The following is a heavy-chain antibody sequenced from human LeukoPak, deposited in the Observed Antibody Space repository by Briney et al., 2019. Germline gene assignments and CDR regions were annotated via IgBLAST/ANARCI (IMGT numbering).Heavy chain of an antibody. CDR2: IKQDGSEK. CDR3: ARVSLLTTPDY. V-gene: IGHV3-7*01. CDR1: GFTFSSYW. D-gene: IGHD4-11*01. J-gene: IGHJ4*02. Sequence: PGGSLRLSCAASGFTFSSYWMNWVRQAPEKGLEWVANIKQDGSEKYYVDSVKGRFTISRDNAKNSLYLQMNSLRDEDTAVYYCARVSLLTTPDYWGQGTLVTVSS.